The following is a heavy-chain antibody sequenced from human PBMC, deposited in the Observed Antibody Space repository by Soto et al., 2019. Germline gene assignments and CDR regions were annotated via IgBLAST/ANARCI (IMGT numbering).Heavy chain of an antibody. CDR3: ARCSSGWYYFDY. CDR1: GGTFSSYA. J-gene: IGHJ4*02. D-gene: IGHD6-19*01. V-gene: IGHV1-3*01. CDR2: INPGIGTA. Sequence: ASVKVSCKASGGTFSSYAISWVRQAPGQRLEWMGWINPGIGTAKYAQKFQGRVTITRDTSASTAYMELSSLRSEDTAVYYCARCSSGWYYFDYWGQGTLVTVSS.